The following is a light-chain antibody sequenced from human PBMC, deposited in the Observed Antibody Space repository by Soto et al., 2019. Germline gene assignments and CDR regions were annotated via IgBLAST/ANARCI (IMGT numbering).Light chain of an antibody. CDR2: GAS. Sequence: ETVLTQSTGSLSLSPGEKATLSCRASQTMSSSYLAWYQQKPGQAPRLLIFGASSRASGIPDRFSGSGSGTDFTLTISRLEPEDFAVYYCQQYGSSPRTFGQGTKVDIK. CDR3: QQYGSSPRT. J-gene: IGKJ1*01. V-gene: IGKV3-20*01. CDR1: QTMSSSY.